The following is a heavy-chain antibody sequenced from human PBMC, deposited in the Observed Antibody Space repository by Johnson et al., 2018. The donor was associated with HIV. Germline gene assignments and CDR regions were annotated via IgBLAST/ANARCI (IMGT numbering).Heavy chain of an antibody. J-gene: IGHJ3*02. CDR3: ARDKWKYAFDI. D-gene: IGHD1-20*01. Sequence: QVQLVESGGGVVKPGRSLRLSCAASGFTFSSYALHWVRQAPGKGLAWVGIILSDGRHEYYADSVQGRFTISRDNSKNTLYLQMNSLRAEDTAVDYCARDKWKYAFDIWGQGTMVTVSA. CDR1: GFTFSSYA. V-gene: IGHV3-30-3*01. CDR2: ILSDGRHE.